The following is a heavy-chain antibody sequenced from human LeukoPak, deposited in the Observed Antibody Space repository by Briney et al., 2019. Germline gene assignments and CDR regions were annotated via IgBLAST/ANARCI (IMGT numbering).Heavy chain of an antibody. CDR1: GGSISSYY. J-gene: IGHJ6*03. D-gene: IGHD5-12*01. CDR2: IYTSGST. Sequence: SETLSLTCTVSGGSISSYYWSWIRQPPGKGLEWIGYIYTSGSTNYNPSLKSRVTISVDTSKNQFSLKLSSVTAADTAVYYCASGSTATMAYYYYYYIDVWGKGTTVTVSS. V-gene: IGHV4-4*09. CDR3: ASGSTATMAYYYYYYIDV.